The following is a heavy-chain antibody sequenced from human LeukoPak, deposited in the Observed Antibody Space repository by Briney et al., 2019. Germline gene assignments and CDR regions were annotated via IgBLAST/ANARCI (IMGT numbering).Heavy chain of an antibody. J-gene: IGHJ3*02. CDR3: AKGMTTVTIDAFDI. V-gene: IGHV3-23*01. CDR1: GFTFITYA. Sequence: GGSLRLSCAASGFTFITYAMNWVRQAPGKGLEWVAGISGSAGNTYYADSVKGRFTISRDTSKNTLYLQMNSLRAEDTAVYYCAKGMTTVTIDAFDIWGQGTMVTVSS. D-gene: IGHD4-17*01. CDR2: ISGSAGNT.